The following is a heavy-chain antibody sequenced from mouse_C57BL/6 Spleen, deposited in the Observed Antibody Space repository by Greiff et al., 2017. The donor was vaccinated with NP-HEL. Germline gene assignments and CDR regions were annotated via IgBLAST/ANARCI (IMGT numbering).Heavy chain of an antibody. CDR2: IDPSDSYT. Sequence: QVQLQQPGAELVRPGTSVKLSCKASGYTFTSYWMHWVKQRPGQGLEWIGVIDPSDSYTNYIQKFKGKATLTVDTSSSTAYMQLSSLTSEDSAVYYCARDYSNYEGNYFDYWGQGTTLTVSS. D-gene: IGHD2-5*01. V-gene: IGHV1-59*01. J-gene: IGHJ2*01. CDR3: ARDYSNYEGNYFDY. CDR1: GYTFTSYW.